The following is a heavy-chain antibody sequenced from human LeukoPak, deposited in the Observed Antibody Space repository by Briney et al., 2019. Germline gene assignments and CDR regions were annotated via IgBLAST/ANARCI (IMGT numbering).Heavy chain of an antibody. D-gene: IGHD3-22*01. Sequence: ASVKVSCKASGYTFTSYGISWVRQAPGQGLEWMGWISVYNGNTNYAQKFQGRVTMTTDTSTSTAYMELRSLRSDDTAVYYCARDVGIVVVTPFDYWGQGTLVTVSS. CDR3: ARDVGIVVVTPFDY. V-gene: IGHV1-18*01. J-gene: IGHJ4*02. CDR2: ISVYNGNT. CDR1: GYTFTSYG.